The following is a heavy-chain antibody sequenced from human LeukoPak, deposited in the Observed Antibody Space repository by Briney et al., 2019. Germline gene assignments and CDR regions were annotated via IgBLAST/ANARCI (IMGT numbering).Heavy chain of an antibody. CDR1: GGSISSADYY. V-gene: IGHV4-30-4*02. Sequence: PSETLPLTCTVSGGSISSADYYWSWIRQPPGKGLEWIGYIYYSGSTYYSPSLKSRVTMSVDTSKNQFSLKLSSVTAADTAVYYCARGTPHDRGVGYFDYWDQGTLVTVSS. J-gene: IGHJ4*02. CDR3: ARGTPHDRGVGYFDY. CDR2: IYYSGST. D-gene: IGHD3-9*01.